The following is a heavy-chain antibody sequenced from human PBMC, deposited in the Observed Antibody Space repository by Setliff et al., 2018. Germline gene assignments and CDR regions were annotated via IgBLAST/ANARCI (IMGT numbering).Heavy chain of an antibody. D-gene: IGHD1-7*01. V-gene: IGHV1-69*10. CDR2: IIPGLGIL. CDR3: ASRTHPHVITGITQGGGWWYYYYMDA. CDR1: GGTFNTYG. Sequence: SVKVSCKASGGTFNTYGITWVRQAPAQGLEWMGGIIPGLGILDYAQKFQDRVTITADRSTSTAYMELSSPRSEDTAVYYCASRTHPHVITGITQGGGWWYYYYMDAWGKGTTVTVS. J-gene: IGHJ6*03.